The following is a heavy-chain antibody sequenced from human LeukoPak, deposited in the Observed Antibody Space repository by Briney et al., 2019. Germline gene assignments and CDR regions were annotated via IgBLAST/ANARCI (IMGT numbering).Heavy chain of an antibody. V-gene: IGHV3-21*01. J-gene: IGHJ4*02. CDR3: ARDPWGFDL. D-gene: IGHD3-16*01. CDR2: ITSYSTYI. Sequence: GGSLKLSCAASGFTFNSYSIHWVRQAPGKGLEWVSSITSYSTYISYGDSVKGRFTISRDNSKNSLYLHMNSLKVEDTAVYYCARDPWGFDLWGQGTLVTVSS. CDR1: GFTFNSYS.